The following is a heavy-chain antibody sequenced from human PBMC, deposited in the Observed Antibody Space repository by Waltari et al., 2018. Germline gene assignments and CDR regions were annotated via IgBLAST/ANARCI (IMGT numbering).Heavy chain of an antibody. D-gene: IGHD2-2*02. CDR3: AKEGGDSVVVPAAIGGDY. J-gene: IGHJ4*02. CDR2: ISGSGGST. CDR1: GFTFISYA. Sequence: EVQLLESGGGLVQPGGSLRLSCAASGFTFISYAMSWVRQAPGKGLGWVSAISGSGGSTYYADPVKGRFTIARDNSKNTVDLQMNSLRAEDTAVYYCAKEGGDSVVVPAAIGGDYWGQGTLVTVSS. V-gene: IGHV3-23*01.